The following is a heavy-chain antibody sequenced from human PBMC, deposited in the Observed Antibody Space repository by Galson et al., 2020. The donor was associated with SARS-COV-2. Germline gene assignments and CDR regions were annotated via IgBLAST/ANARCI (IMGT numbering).Heavy chain of an antibody. CDR3: ARSDITIAVAGGY. CDR2: IDTSDSYT. J-gene: IGHJ4*02. V-gene: IGHV5-10-1*01. Sequence: HGESLKISCKGSGYSFTSYWISWVRQMPGKGLEWMGRIDTSDSYTNYSPSFQGHVTISADKSISTAYLQWSSLKASDTAMYYCARSDITIAVAGGYWGQGTLVTVSS. CDR1: GYSFTSYW. D-gene: IGHD6-19*01.